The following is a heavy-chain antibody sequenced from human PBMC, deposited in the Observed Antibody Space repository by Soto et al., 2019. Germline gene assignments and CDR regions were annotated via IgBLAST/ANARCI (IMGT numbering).Heavy chain of an antibody. V-gene: IGHV3-30-3*01. Sequence: QVQLVESGGGVVQPGRSLRLSCAASGFTFSSYAMHWVRQAPGTGLEWVAVISYDGSNKYYADSVKGRFTISRDNSKNTLYLQMNSLRAEDTAVYYCARDRIAVAGTSNWFDPWGQGTLVTVSS. D-gene: IGHD6-19*01. CDR2: ISYDGSNK. J-gene: IGHJ5*02. CDR3: ARDRIAVAGTSNWFDP. CDR1: GFTFSSYA.